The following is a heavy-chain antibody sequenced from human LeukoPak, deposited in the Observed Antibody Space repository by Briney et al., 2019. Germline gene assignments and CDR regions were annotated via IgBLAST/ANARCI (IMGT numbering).Heavy chain of an antibody. J-gene: IGHJ4*02. V-gene: IGHV3-30*03. CDR2: ISYDESNK. D-gene: IGHD1-1*01. CDR1: GLTFSNYA. CDR3: AIRGLEARYFDA. Sequence: AGRSLRLSCAASGLTFSNYAMQWVRQAPGRGLEWVAVISYDESNKFYADSVKGRFTVSRDNSENTLYLQMNSLNSEDTAVSYCAIRGLEARYFDAWGQGTLVIVSS.